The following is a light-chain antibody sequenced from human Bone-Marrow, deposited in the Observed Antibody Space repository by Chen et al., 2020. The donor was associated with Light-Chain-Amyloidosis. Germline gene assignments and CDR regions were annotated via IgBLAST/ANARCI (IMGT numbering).Light chain of an antibody. Sequence: DIVMTQSPLSLPVTPGEPASISCRSSQSLLHSNGYNYLDWYLQKPGQSPQLLIYLGSNRASGVPDRFSGSGSGTDFTLKISRVEAEDVGVYYCMQALHTHRGFTFGPGTKVDIK. CDR3: MQALHTHRGFT. CDR1: QSLLHSNGYNY. V-gene: IGKV2-28*01. CDR2: LGS. J-gene: IGKJ3*01.